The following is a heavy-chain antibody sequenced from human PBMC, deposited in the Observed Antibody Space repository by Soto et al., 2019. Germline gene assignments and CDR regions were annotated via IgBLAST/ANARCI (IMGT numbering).Heavy chain of an antibody. J-gene: IGHJ6*03. V-gene: IGHV3-11*01. D-gene: IGHD4-4*01. CDR2: ISSSGSTI. Sequence: QVQLVESGGGLVKPGGSLRLSCAASGFTFSDYYMSWIRQAPGKGLEWVSYISSSGSTIYYADSVKGRFTISRDNAKNTMYMQMNSLRAEDTAVYYCARAYYSKTYYYYYMDVWGKGTTVTVSS. CDR3: ARAYYSKTYYYYYMDV. CDR1: GFTFSDYY.